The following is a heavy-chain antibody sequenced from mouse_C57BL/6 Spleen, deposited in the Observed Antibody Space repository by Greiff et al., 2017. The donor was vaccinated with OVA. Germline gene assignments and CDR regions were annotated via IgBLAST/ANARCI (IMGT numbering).Heavy chain of an antibody. CDR2: IHPISGST. J-gene: IGHJ1*03. D-gene: IGHD2-2*01. V-gene: IGHV1-64*01. Sequence: QVQLKQPGAELVKPGASVKLSRKASGYTFTSYWMPWVKQRPGQGLEWIGMIHPISGSTNYNEKFKSKDTLTVDKSSSTAYMQLSSLRSEDSAVYYCARGLYYASDGCYFDVWGTGTTVTVSS. CDR1: GYTFTSYW. CDR3: ARGLYYASDGCYFDV.